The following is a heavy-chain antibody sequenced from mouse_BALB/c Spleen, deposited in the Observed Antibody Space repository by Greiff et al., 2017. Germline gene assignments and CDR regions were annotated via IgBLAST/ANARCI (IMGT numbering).Heavy chain of an antibody. D-gene: IGHD1-1*01. Sequence: QVQLKESGPGLVAPSQSLSITCTVSGFSLTSYGVHWVRQPPGKGLEWLGVIWAGGSTNYNSALMSRLSISKDNSKSQVFLKMNSLQTDDTAMYYCARDRYGSRDAMDYWGQGTSVTVSS. CDR3: ARDRYGSRDAMDY. J-gene: IGHJ4*01. V-gene: IGHV2-9*02. CDR1: GFSLTSYG. CDR2: IWAGGST.